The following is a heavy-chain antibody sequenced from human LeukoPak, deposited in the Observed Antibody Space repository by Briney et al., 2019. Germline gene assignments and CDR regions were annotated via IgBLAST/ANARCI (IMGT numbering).Heavy chain of an antibody. CDR2: IIPIFGTA. V-gene: IGHV1-69*13. CDR3: AREPQYSTTWLNWFDP. J-gene: IGHJ5*02. CDR1: GGTFSIYA. D-gene: IGHD6-13*01. Sequence: GASVNVSCKASGGTFSIYAINWVRQAPGQGLQWMGGIIPIFGTASYAQNFQGRVTITADESTSTAYMELTSLRFEDTAVYYCAREPQYSTTWLNWFDPWGQGTLVTVSS.